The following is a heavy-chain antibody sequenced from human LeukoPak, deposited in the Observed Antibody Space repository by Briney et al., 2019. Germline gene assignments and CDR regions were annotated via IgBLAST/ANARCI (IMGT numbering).Heavy chain of an antibody. CDR3: ARDRSISGVVTIDF. J-gene: IGHJ4*02. D-gene: IGHD3-3*01. Sequence: GGSLRLSCAASGFSFSNSWMTWVRQSPGKGLEGVANINQDGSETYYVDSVRGRFTISRLNAKNSVYLQMNSLRAEDTAVYYCARDRSISGVVTIDFWGQGTLVTVSS. V-gene: IGHV3-7*01. CDR1: GFSFSNSW. CDR2: INQDGSET.